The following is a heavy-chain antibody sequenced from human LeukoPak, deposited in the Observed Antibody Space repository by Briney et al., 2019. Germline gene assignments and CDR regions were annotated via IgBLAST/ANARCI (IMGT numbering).Heavy chain of an antibody. CDR2: INPNSGGT. Sequence: ASVTDSCMASGYTFTGYYMHWVRQAPGQQLEWMGWINPNSGGTNYAQKFQGWVTMTRDTSISTAYMELSRLRSDDTAVYYCARGNSTSCWRIDGMDVWGKGTTVTVSS. J-gene: IGHJ6*04. D-gene: IGHD2-2*01. V-gene: IGHV1-2*04. CDR3: ARGNSTSCWRIDGMDV. CDR1: GYTFTGYY.